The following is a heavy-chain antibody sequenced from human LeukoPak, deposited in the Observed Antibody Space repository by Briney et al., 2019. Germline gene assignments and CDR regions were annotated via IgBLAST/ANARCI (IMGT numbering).Heavy chain of an antibody. CDR1: GGTFSSYA. D-gene: IGHD3-16*01. Sequence: SVKVSCKASGGTFSSYAISWVRQAPGQGLEWMGRIIPIFGTANYAQKFQGRVTITTDESTSTAYMELSSLRSEVTAVYYCARAPYYDYVDDYWGQGTLVTVSS. CDR3: ARAPYYDYVDDY. V-gene: IGHV1-69*05. CDR2: IIPIFGTA. J-gene: IGHJ4*02.